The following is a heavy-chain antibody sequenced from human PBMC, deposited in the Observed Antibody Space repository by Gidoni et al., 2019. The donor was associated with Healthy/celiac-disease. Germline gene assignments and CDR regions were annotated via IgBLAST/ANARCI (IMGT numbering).Heavy chain of an antibody. CDR3: ARRDCSSTSCSYYYGMDV. V-gene: IGHV5-10-1*03. Sequence: EVQLVQSGAEVKKPGESLRISCKGSGYSFTSSWSSWVRQMHGKGLEWMGRIDPSDSYTNYSPSFQGHVTISADKSISTAYLQWSSLKASDTAMYYCARRDCSSTSCSYYYGMDVWGQGTTVTVSS. CDR2: IDPSDSYT. D-gene: IGHD2-2*01. CDR1: GYSFTSSW. J-gene: IGHJ6*02.